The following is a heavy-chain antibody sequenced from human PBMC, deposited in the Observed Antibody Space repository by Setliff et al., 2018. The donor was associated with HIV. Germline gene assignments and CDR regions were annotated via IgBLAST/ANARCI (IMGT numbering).Heavy chain of an antibody. CDR3: WFDP. CDR2: IYTSGST. J-gene: IGHJ5*02. D-gene: IGHD3-9*01. CDR1: GGSISGYY. V-gene: IGHV4-4*08. Sequence: PSETLSLTCTVSGGSISGYYWSWIRQPPGKGLEWIGYIYTSGSTISRDNSKNTLFLQINSLRPEDTAVYYCAKDSRYFEMDWWFDPWGQGTLVTVSS.